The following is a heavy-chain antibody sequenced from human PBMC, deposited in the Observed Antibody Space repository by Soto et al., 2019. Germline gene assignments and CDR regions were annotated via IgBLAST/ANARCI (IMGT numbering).Heavy chain of an antibody. J-gene: IGHJ4*02. CDR1: GGIFSSYA. CDR2: VIPSLGQA. CDR3: ARVGGVGAPPGADY. V-gene: IGHV1-69*01. D-gene: IGHD1-26*01. Sequence: QVQLVQSGAEVKKPGSSVKVSCKASGGIFSSYAISWLRQAPGQGLEWMGAVIPSLGQAYYAQNFQDRVTITADESTRTAYMDLISLRSDDTAVYFCARVGGVGAPPGADYWGQGTLVTVSS.